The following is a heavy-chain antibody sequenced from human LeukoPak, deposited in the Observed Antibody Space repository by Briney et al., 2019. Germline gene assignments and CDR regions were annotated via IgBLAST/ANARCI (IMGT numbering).Heavy chain of an antibody. D-gene: IGHD2-2*01. J-gene: IGHJ4*02. V-gene: IGHV4-59*11. CDR1: GGSISSHY. Sequence: SETLSLTCTVPGGSISSHYWSWIRQPPGKGLEWVGYMYYTGVTNYNPSLKSRVTISVDTSKNLFSLKLSSVTAADTAVYYCARLYCSSTSCDRMFDYWGQGILVTVSS. CDR3: ARLYCSSTSCDRMFDY. CDR2: MYYTGVT.